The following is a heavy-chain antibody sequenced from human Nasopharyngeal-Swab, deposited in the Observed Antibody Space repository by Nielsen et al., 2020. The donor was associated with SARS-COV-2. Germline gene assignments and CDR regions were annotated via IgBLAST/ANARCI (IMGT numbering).Heavy chain of an antibody. CDR2: ISWNSGSI. Sequence: GGSLRLSCAASGFTFDDYAMHWVRQAPGKGLEWVSGISWNSGSIGYADSVKGRFTISRDNAKNSLYLQMNSLRAEDTAVYYCARAYYFDSWGQGTLVTVPS. CDR3: ARAYYFDS. V-gene: IGHV3-9*01. CDR1: GFTFDDYA. J-gene: IGHJ4*02.